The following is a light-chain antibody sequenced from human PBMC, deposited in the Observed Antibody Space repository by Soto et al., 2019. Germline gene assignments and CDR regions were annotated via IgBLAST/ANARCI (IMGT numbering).Light chain of an antibody. V-gene: IGKV1-12*01. CDR2: ASS. J-gene: IGKJ4*01. Sequence: DIQMTQSPSSVSASVGDRVTITCRARRAISSFLAWYQQKPGKAPKVPIDASSSWQSGVPSRFRGSGSGTDLTLAISSLQPEDFAAFFGQQGNTFPLTFGGGTKVEIK. CDR3: QQGNTFPLT. CDR1: RAISSF.